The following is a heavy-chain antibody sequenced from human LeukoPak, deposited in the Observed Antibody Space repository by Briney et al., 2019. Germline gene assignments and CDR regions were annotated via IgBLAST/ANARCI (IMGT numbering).Heavy chain of an antibody. Sequence: GGSLRLSCAASGFTFSDYYMSWIRQAPGKGLEWVSYISSSGSTIYYADSVKGRFTISRDNAKNSLYLQMNSLRDEDTAVYYCARGDDGSGYVDPYYYFDHWGRGTLVTVSS. CDR2: ISSSGSTI. CDR1: GFTFSDYY. CDR3: ARGDDGSGYVDPYYYFDH. D-gene: IGHD3-22*01. V-gene: IGHV3-11*04. J-gene: IGHJ2*01.